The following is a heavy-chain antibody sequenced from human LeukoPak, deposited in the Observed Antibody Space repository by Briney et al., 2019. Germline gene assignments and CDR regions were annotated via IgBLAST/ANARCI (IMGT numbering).Heavy chain of an antibody. J-gene: IGHJ4*02. CDR3: ARDPFYIAVAENHFDY. V-gene: IGHV3-21*01. CDR2: ISSSSSYI. Sequence: PGGSLRLSCAASGFTFSSYSMNWVRQAPGKGLEWVSSISSSSSYIYYADSVKGRFTISRDNAKNSLYLQMNSLRAEDTAVYYCARDPFYIAVAENHFDYWGQGTLVTVSS. D-gene: IGHD6-19*01. CDR1: GFTFSSYS.